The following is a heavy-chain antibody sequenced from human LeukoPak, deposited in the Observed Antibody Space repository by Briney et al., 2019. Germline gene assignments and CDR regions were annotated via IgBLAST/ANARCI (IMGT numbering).Heavy chain of an antibody. J-gene: IGHJ6*03. CDR1: GFTFGDYA. CDR2: IRSKAYGGTT. D-gene: IGHD3-10*01. CDR3: TRDGQISSGKTFGYYYYYMDV. Sequence: GGSLRLSCTASGFTFGDYAMSWVRQAPGKGLEWVGFIRSKAYGGTTEYAASVKGRFTISRDDSKSIAYLQMNSLKTEDTAVYYCTRDGQISSGKTFGYYYYYMDVWGKGTTVTISS. V-gene: IGHV3-49*04.